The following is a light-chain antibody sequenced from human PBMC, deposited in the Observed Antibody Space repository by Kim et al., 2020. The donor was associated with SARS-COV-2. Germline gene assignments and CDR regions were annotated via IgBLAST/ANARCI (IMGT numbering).Light chain of an antibody. CDR1: RSDVGTYNL. CDR2: EVT. V-gene: IGLV2-23*02. CDR3: CSYAGSSTWV. Sequence: GQSITIYCTGSRSDVGTYNLVSWYQQYPGKAPKVMIYEVTKRPSGVSYRFSGSKSGITASLTISGLQAGDEADYYCCSYAGSSTWVFGGGTKVTVL. J-gene: IGLJ3*02.